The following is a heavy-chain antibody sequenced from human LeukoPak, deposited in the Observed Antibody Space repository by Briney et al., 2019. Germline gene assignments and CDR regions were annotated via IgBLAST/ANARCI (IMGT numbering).Heavy chain of an antibody. V-gene: IGHV4-4*07. J-gene: IGHJ4*02. CDR1: GGSISSYY. Sequence: SETLSLTCTVSGGSISSYYWSWTRQPAGKGLEWIGRIYTSGSSNYNPSLKSRVTMSVDASKNQFSLKLSSVTAADTAVYYCAREVYCGGECDRRSFDYWGQGTLVTVSS. D-gene: IGHD2-21*01. CDR2: IYTSGSS. CDR3: AREVYCGGECDRRSFDY.